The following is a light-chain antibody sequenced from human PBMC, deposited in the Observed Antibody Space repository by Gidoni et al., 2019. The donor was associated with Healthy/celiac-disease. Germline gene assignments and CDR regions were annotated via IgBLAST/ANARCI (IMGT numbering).Light chain of an antibody. CDR1: SSDVGGYNY. J-gene: IGLJ2*01. CDR2: EVS. CDR3: SSYTSSSTSHVV. V-gene: IGLV2-14*01. Sequence: QSALTQPAPVSGSPGQSITISCTGTSSDVGGYNYVPWYQQHPGKAPKLMIYEVSNRPSGVSNRFSGSKSGNTASLTISGLQAEDEADYYCSSYTSSSTSHVVFGGGTKLTVL.